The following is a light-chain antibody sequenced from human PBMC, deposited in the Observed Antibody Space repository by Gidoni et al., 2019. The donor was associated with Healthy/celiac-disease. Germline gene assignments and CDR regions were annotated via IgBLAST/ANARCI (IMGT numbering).Light chain of an antibody. CDR3: YTAADNIVV. CDR1: VLAKKY. J-gene: IGLJ2*01. Sequence: SYELTQPSSVSVSPGQPARITCSGDVLAKKYARWFQHKPGQAPVLVIYKDSERPSGIPERFSGSSSGTTVTLTISGAQVEDEADYYCYTAADNIVVFGGGTKLTVL. CDR2: KDS. V-gene: IGLV3-27*01.